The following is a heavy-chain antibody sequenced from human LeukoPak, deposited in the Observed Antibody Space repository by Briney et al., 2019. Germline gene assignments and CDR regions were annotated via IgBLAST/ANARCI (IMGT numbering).Heavy chain of an antibody. Sequence: PGRSLRLSCAASRFTFSSYDMHWVRQAPGKGLEWVAAISYDGSNKYYADSVKGRFTISRDNSKNTLYLQMNSLRVEDTAVYYCAKEKYRGYSYGSGDYCGQGTLVTVSS. CDR2: ISYDGSNK. J-gene: IGHJ4*02. D-gene: IGHD5-18*01. V-gene: IGHV3-30*18. CDR1: RFTFSSYD. CDR3: AKEKYRGYSYGSGDY.